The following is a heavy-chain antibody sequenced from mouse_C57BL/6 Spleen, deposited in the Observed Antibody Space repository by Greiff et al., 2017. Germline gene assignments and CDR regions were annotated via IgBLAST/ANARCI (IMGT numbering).Heavy chain of an antibody. CDR3: ARGETWDSSGSSWFAY. D-gene: IGHD3-2*02. CDR1: GYTFTSYW. CDR2: IHPNSGST. Sequence: VQLQQPGAELVKPGASVKLSCKASGYTFTSYWMHWVKQRPGQGLEWIGMIHPNSGSTNYNEKFKSKATLTVDKYSSTSYMQLSSLTSEDSAVYYCARGETWDSSGSSWFAYWGQGTLVTVSA. J-gene: IGHJ3*01. V-gene: IGHV1-64*01.